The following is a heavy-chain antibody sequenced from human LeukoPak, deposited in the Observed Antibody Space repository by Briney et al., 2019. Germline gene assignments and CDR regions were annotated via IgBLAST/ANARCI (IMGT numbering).Heavy chain of an antibody. CDR1: GFTFSSYE. J-gene: IGHJ4*02. CDR3: ARDYNFDY. CDR2: ISSSGSAI. V-gene: IGHV3-48*03. Sequence: PEGSLRLSCAASGFTFSSYEMTWVRQAPGKGLEWISYISSSGSAIYHADSVEGRFTISRDNAKNSLYLQMNSLRAEDTAVYYCARDYNFDYWGQGTLVTVSS.